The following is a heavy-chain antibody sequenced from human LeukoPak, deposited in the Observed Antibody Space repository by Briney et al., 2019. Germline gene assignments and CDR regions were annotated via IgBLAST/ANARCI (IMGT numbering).Heavy chain of an antibody. D-gene: IGHD2-2*02. Sequence: SETLSLTCAVSDYSISSGYYWVWIRQPPGKGLEWIGSIYHSGSTYYNPSLKSRVTISVDTAKNQFSLKLSSVTAADTAVYYCARVEYCTSANCYIGGYYWGQGTLVTVSS. J-gene: IGHJ4*02. CDR2: IYHSGST. CDR1: DYSISSGYY. V-gene: IGHV4-38-2*01. CDR3: ARVEYCTSANCYIGGYY.